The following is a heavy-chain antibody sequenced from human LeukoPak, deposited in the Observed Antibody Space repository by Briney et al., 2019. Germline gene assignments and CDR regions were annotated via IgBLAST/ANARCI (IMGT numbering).Heavy chain of an antibody. V-gene: IGHV4-39*07. CDR3: ARRPYDFWSGYYRGAFDI. D-gene: IGHD3-3*01. CDR1: GGSISSSSYY. Sequence: SETLSLTCTVSGGSISSSSYYWGWIRQPPGKGLEWIGSIYYSGSTYYNPSLKSRVTISVDTSKNQFSLKLSSVTAADTAVYYCARRPYDFWSGYYRGAFDIWGQGTMVTVSS. CDR2: IYYSGST. J-gene: IGHJ3*02.